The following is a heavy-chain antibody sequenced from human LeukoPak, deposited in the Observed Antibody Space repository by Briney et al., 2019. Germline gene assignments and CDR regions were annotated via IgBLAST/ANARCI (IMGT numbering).Heavy chain of an antibody. V-gene: IGHV1-18*04. Sequence: ASVKVSCKASGYTFTSYGISWVRQAPGQGLEWMRWISAYNGNTNYAQKLQGRVTMTTDTSTSTAYVELRSLRSDDTAVYYCARDRAWFGELPSQLWGQGTLVTVSS. CDR3: ARDRAWFGELPSQL. J-gene: IGHJ4*02. D-gene: IGHD3-10*01. CDR1: GYTFTSYG. CDR2: ISAYNGNT.